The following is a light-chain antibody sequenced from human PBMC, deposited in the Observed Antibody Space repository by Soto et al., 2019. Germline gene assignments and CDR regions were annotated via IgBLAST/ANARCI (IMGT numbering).Light chain of an antibody. V-gene: IGKV3-20*01. CDR2: GAS. CDR3: QQYGSSPWT. CDR1: QSVSNNF. J-gene: IGKJ1*01. Sequence: EIVVAQASVILVLSSGQKTPLSCXXSQSVSNNFLAWYQQKPGQAPRLLIYGASTRATGIPDRFSGSGSGTDFTLTISRLEPEDFAVYYCQQYGSSPWTFGQGTKVDIK.